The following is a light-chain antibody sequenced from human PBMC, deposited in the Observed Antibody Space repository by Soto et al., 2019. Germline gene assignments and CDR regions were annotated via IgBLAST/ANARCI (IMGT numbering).Light chain of an antibody. CDR1: SSDVGLYSY. CDR3: NSYTSSGTYV. J-gene: IGLJ1*01. Sequence: QSALTQPAPVSGSPVQSITISCTGTSSDVGLYSYVSWYRHLPGKAPELIIYDVSNRPSGVSNRFSGSKSANTASLTISGLQAEDEADYYCNSYTSSGTYVFGTGTKVTVL. V-gene: IGLV2-14*03. CDR2: DVS.